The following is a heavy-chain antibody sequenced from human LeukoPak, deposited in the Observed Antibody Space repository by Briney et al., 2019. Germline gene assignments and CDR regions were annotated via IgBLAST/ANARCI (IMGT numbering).Heavy chain of an antibody. Sequence: TLSLTCTVSGGSISSYYWSWIRQPPGKALEWLALIYWDDDKRYSPSLKSRLTITKDTSKNQVVLTMTNMDPVDTATYYCARCWTTVTTYFDYWGQGTLVTVSS. V-gene: IGHV2-5*08. J-gene: IGHJ4*02. D-gene: IGHD4-17*01. CDR2: IYWDDDK. CDR3: ARCWTTVTTYFDY. CDR1: GGSISSYYW.